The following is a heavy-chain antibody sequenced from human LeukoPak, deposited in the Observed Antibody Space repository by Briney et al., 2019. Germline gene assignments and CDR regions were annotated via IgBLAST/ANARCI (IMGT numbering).Heavy chain of an antibody. D-gene: IGHD2-2*01. CDR2: IYHSGST. CDR1: GYSISSGYY. V-gene: IGHV4-38-2*01. Sequence: PSETLSLTCAVSGYSISSGYYWGWIRQPPGKGLEWIGSIYHSGSTYYNPSLKSRVTISVDTSKNQFSLKLSSVTAADTAVYYCARLGVPAAKIGYYYYYMDVWGKGTTVTVSS. CDR3: ARLGVPAAKIGYYYYYMDV. J-gene: IGHJ6*03.